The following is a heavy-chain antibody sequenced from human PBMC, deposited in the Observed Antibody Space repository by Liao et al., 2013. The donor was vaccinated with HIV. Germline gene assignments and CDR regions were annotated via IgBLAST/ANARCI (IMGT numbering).Heavy chain of an antibody. CDR3: ARDPSVTYPGAFDI. Sequence: QLQLRESGSGLVRPSQTLSLTCAVSGGSISVGTYSWSWIRQAPGKGLEWIGHISQRGITFYNASLGSRVALSIDRSKKQFSLKLTSVTAADTAVYYCARDPSVTYPGAFDIWGQGTMVTVSS. D-gene: IGHD4-17*01. V-gene: IGHV4-30-2*01. CDR2: ISQRGIT. J-gene: IGHJ3*02. CDR1: GGSISVGTYS.